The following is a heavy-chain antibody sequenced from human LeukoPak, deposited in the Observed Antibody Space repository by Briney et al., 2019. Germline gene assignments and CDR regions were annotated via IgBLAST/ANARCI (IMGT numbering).Heavy chain of an antibody. CDR2: ISPHNGNT. D-gene: IGHD5-18*01. V-gene: IGHV1-18*01. J-gene: IGHJ4*02. CDR3: ARGAGYSYGYGY. CDR1: GYIFSNHG. Sequence: ASVKVSCKTSGYIFSNHGLRWVRQAPGQGLEWMGWISPHNGNTNYAQKFQGRVTMTTDTSTRTAYMELRSLRSEDTAVYYCARGAGYSYGYGYWGQGTLVTVSS.